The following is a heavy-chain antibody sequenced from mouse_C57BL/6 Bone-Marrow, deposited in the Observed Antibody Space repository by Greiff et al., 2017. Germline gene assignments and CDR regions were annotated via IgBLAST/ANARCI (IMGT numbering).Heavy chain of an antibody. CDR1: GYTFTDHT. V-gene: IGHV1-78*01. CDR2: IYPRDGST. J-gene: IGHJ4*01. CDR3: ARLNSGSSDAMDY. D-gene: IGHD1-1*01. Sequence: SDAELVKPGASVKISCKVSGYTFTDHTIHWMKQRPEQGLEWIGYIYPRDGSTKDNEKFKGKATLTADKSSSTAYMPLNSLTSEDSAVYFWARLNSGSSDAMDYWGQGTLVTVSS.